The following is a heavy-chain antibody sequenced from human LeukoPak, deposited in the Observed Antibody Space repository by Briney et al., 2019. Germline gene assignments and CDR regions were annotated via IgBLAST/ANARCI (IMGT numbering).Heavy chain of an antibody. V-gene: IGHV1-2*06. J-gene: IGHJ6*03. Sequence: ASVKVSCKASGYTFAGYYMHWVRQAPGQGLEWMGRINPNGGGTNYAQKFQGRVTMTRDTSISTAYMELSRLRSDDTAVYYCARTRESSSGWYPYYYYYYMDVWGKGTTVTVSS. CDR2: INPNGGGT. CDR1: GYTFAGYY. CDR3: ARTRESSSGWYPYYYYYYMDV. D-gene: IGHD6-19*01.